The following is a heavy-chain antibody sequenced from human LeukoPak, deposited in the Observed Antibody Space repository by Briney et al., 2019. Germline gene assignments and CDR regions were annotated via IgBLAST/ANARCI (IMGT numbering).Heavy chain of an antibody. V-gene: IGHV3-48*03. CDR1: GFTFSSYE. CDR3: ARGRYRSGFDY. D-gene: IGHD6-19*01. Sequence: PGGSLRLSCAASGFTFSSYEMNWVRQAPGKGLEWVSYISSSGSTIYYAYSVKGRFTISRDNAKNSLYLQMNSLRAEDTAVYYCARGRYRSGFDYWGQGTLVTVSS. J-gene: IGHJ4*02. CDR2: ISSSGSTI.